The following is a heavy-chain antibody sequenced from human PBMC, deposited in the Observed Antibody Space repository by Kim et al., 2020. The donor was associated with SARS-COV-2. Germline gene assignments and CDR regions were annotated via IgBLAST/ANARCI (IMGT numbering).Heavy chain of an antibody. J-gene: IGHJ6*02. CDR2: IIPIFGTA. CDR1: GGTFSSYA. Sequence: SVKVSCKASGGTFSSYAISWVRQAPGQGLEWMGGIIPIFGTANYAQKFQGRVTITADESTSTAYMELSSLRSEDTAVYYCARDGYSYGYNYYYGMDVWGQGTTVTVSS. V-gene: IGHV1-69*13. D-gene: IGHD5-18*01. CDR3: ARDGYSYGYNYYYGMDV.